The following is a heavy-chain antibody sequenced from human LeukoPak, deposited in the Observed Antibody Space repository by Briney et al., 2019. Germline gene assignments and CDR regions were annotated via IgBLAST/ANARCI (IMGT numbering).Heavy chain of an antibody. J-gene: IGHJ5*02. CDR2: INHSGST. V-gene: IGHV4-34*09. CDR1: GGSFSGYY. D-gene: IGHD4-17*01. Sequence: PSETLSLTCAVYGGSFSGYYWSWIRQPPGKGLEWIGEINHSGSTYYNPSLKSRVTISVDTSKNQFSLKLSSVTAADTAVYYCARAGDSNWFDPWGQGTLVTVSS. CDR3: ARAGDSNWFDP.